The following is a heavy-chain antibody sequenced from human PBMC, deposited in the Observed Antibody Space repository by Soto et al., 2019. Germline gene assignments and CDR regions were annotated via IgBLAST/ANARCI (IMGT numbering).Heavy chain of an antibody. D-gene: IGHD2-15*01. Sequence: ALLKVSCKASGDTFTRYEINWVRQAPGQGLEWMGWMNPHSRTTGLAQKFQGRLTLTREPSIGSAYMELTSLKSDDTAVYYCTGGGGGTRILPHSWGQGTLVTVSS. V-gene: IGHV1-8*01. CDR3: TGGGGGTRILPHS. CDR2: MNPHSRTT. CDR1: GDTFTRYE. J-gene: IGHJ4*02.